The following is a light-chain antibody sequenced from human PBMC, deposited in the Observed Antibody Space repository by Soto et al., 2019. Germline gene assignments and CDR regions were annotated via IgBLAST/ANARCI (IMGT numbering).Light chain of an antibody. J-gene: IGKJ1*01. CDR1: QSVSSNY. CDR2: GLS. Sequence: EIVLTQSPGTLSLSPGESATLSCRASQSVSSNYLGLYQQRPGQAPRLLIYGLSSRATGIPDRFSGSWSGTDFTLTISRLEPEDFAVYYCQQYGSSRTFGQGTKVEIK. CDR3: QQYGSSRT. V-gene: IGKV3-20*01.